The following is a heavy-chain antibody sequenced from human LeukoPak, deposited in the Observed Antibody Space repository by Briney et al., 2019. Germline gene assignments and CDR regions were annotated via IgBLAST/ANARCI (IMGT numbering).Heavy chain of an antibody. Sequence: SVKVSCKASGGTFSSYAISWVRQAPGQGLEWMGGIIPIFGTANYAQKFQGRVTMTRDTSTSTVYMELSSLRSEDTAVYYCARRGDPRLMVYANSYGMDVWGQGTTVTVSS. CDR1: GGTFSSYA. CDR2: IIPIFGTA. V-gene: IGHV1-69*05. J-gene: IGHJ6*02. D-gene: IGHD2-8*01. CDR3: ARRGDPRLMVYANSYGMDV.